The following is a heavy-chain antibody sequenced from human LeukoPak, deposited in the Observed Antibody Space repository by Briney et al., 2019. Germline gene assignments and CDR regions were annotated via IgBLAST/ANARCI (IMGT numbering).Heavy chain of an antibody. CDR3: ARVNGGNSDY. Sequence: PSETLSLTCTVSGGSISSYYWSWIRQPPGKGLEWIGYIYYSGSTNYNPSLKSRVTISVDTSKNQFPLKLSSVTAADTAVYYCARVNGGNSDYWGQGTLVTVSS. J-gene: IGHJ4*02. D-gene: IGHD4-23*01. CDR2: IYYSGST. V-gene: IGHV4-59*01. CDR1: GGSISSYY.